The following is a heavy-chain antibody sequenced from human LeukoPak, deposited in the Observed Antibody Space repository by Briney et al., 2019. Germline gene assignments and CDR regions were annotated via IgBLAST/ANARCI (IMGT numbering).Heavy chain of an antibody. CDR3: ASSCDYESSGYHHPPAY. V-gene: IGHV3-53*04. J-gene: IGHJ4*02. CDR1: GFDVIINY. D-gene: IGHD3-22*01. Sequence: GGSLRLSCAASGFDVIINYMSWVRQAPGKGLEWVSVIYSGGNTQYGGPYYADSVKGRFTISRHNSDNTLYLEMNSLTAEDTAVYYCASSCDYESSGYHHPPAYWGQGTLVTVSA. CDR2: IYSGGNTQYGGP.